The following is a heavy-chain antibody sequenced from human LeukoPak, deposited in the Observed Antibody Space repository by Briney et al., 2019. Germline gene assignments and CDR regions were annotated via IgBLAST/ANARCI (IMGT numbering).Heavy chain of an antibody. Sequence: ASVKVSCKASGYTFTSYYMHWVRQAPGQGLEWMGIINPSGGSTSYAQKFQGRVTMTRDTSTSTVYMELSSLRSEDTAVYYCARYHVVVTATYYFDYWGQGTLVTVSS. J-gene: IGHJ4*02. D-gene: IGHD2-21*02. V-gene: IGHV1-46*01. CDR3: ARYHVVVTATYYFDY. CDR1: GYTFTSYY. CDR2: INPSGGST.